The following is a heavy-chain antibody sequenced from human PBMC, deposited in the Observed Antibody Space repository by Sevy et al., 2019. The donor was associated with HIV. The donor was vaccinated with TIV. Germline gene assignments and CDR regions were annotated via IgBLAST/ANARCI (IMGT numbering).Heavy chain of an antibody. CDR1: GFTVSSNY. D-gene: IGHD3-22*01. V-gene: IGHV3-11*01. J-gene: IGHJ4*02. CDR3: ASVRRGGYDY. CDR2: ISSSGSTI. Sequence: GGSLRLSCAASGFTVSSNYMSWIRQAPGKGLEWVSYISSSGSTIYYADSVKGRFTISRDNAKNSLYLQMNSLRAEDTAVYYCASVRRGGYDYWGQGTLVTVSS.